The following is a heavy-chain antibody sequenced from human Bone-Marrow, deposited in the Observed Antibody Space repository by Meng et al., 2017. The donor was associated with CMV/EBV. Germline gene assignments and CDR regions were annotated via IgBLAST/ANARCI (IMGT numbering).Heavy chain of an antibody. CDR1: GFSLSNARMG. V-gene: IGHV2-26*01. D-gene: IGHD3-22*01. J-gene: IGHJ6*02. Sequence: PTLVKPTETLTLTCTVSGFSLSNARMGVSWIRQPPGKALEWLAHIFSNDEKSYSTSLKSRLTISKDTSKSQVVLTMTNMDPVDTATYYCARIHSSGYYYYYYYGMDVWGQGTTVTVSS. CDR3: ARIHSSGYYYYYYYGMDV. CDR2: IFSNDEK.